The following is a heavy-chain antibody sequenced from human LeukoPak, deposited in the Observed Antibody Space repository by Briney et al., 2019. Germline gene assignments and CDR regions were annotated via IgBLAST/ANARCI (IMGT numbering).Heavy chain of an antibody. CDR1: GFTLSNYG. J-gene: IGHJ4*02. V-gene: IGHV3-33*06. CDR3: AKSGRNWAYLEY. Sequence: GGSLRLSCAVSGFTLSNYGMHWVRQAPGRGLEWVAVIWYDGTNKYYAGSVRGRFTISRDSSKNTLYLQMNSLRAEDTAVYYCAKSGRNWAYLEYWGQGTLVTVSP. CDR2: IWYDGTNK. D-gene: IGHD7-27*01.